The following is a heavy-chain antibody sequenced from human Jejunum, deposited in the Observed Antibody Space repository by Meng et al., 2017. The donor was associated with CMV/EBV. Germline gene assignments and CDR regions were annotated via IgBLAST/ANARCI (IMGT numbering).Heavy chain of an antibody. CDR3: ARDSYHYGSSTYNWFDP. D-gene: IGHD3-10*01. Sequence: SIRTYWWSWVRQYPGEGLEWIGYIHHSGATNHNPSLRSRVIMSVDTSNNQFSLKLTSVTAADTAVYYCARDSYHYGSSTYNWFDPWGQGILVTVSS. V-gene: IGHV4-59*01. CDR2: IHHSGAT. CDR1: SIRTYW. J-gene: IGHJ5*02.